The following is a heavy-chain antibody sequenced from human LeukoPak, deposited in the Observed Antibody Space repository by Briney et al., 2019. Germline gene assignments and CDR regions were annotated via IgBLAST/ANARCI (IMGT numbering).Heavy chain of an antibody. Sequence: SVKVSCKASGYTFTGNYMHWVRQAPGQGLEWMGRIIPILSQSDYAQKFQGTVSITADEFTETAYMELSSLRSDDTAVYYCATGGAYRDAFDIWGQGTMVTVSS. D-gene: IGHD3-10*01. V-gene: IGHV1-69*11. CDR3: ATGGAYRDAFDI. CDR2: IIPILSQS. J-gene: IGHJ3*02. CDR1: GYTFTGNY.